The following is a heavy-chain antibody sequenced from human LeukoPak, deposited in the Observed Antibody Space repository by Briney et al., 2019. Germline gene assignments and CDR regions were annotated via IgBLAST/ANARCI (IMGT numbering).Heavy chain of an antibody. J-gene: IGHJ4*02. V-gene: IGHV3-74*01. CDR1: GFTFSRYW. CDR3: ARVGYCSSTSCYMNDY. D-gene: IGHD2-2*02. CDR2: INTDGSST. Sequence: GGSLRLSCAASGFTFSRYWMSWVRQAPGKGLVWVSRINTDGSSTSYADSVKGRFTISGDNAKNTLYLQMNSLRAEDTAVYYCARVGYCSSTSCYMNDYWGQGTLVTVSS.